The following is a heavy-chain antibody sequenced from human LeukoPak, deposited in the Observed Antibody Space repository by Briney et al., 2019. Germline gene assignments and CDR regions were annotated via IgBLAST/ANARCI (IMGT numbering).Heavy chain of an antibody. J-gene: IGHJ4*02. V-gene: IGHV3-74*01. Sequence: GGSLRLSCAASGFTFSSYWMHWVRQAPGKGLVWVSRINSDGSTTSSADSVKGRVTISRDNSKNTLYLQMNSLRAEDTAVYYCAKLDSGTYSDYWGQGTLVTVSS. CDR2: INSDGSTT. CDR1: GFTFSSYW. D-gene: IGHD1-26*01. CDR3: AKLDSGTYSDY.